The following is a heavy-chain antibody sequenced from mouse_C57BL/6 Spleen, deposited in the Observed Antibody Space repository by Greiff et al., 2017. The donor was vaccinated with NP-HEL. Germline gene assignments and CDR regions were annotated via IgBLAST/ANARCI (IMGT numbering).Heavy chain of an antibody. CDR3: TRPSRGGFAY. CDR2: IDPETGGT. J-gene: IGHJ3*01. V-gene: IGHV1-15*01. CDR1: GYTFTDYE. Sequence: QVQLQQSGAELVRPGASVTLSCKASGYTFTDYEMHWVKQTPVHGLEWIGAIDPETGGTAYNQKFKGKAILTADKSSSTAYMELRSLTSEDSAVYYCTRPSRGGFAYWGQGTLVTVSA.